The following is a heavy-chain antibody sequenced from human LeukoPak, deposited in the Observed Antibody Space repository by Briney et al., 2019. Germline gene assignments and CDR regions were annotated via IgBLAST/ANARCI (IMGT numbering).Heavy chain of an antibody. Sequence: PGGSLRLSCAASGFAFSAYEMNWVRQAPGKGLEWVAYFAGSDTTIYYADSVRGRFTISRDNAKNSLYLQTNSLRAEDTALYYCTTLGYHLDSWGQGTLVTVSS. D-gene: IGHD3-22*01. J-gene: IGHJ4*02. CDR1: GFAFSAYE. V-gene: IGHV3-48*03. CDR3: TTLGYHLDS. CDR2: FAGSDTTI.